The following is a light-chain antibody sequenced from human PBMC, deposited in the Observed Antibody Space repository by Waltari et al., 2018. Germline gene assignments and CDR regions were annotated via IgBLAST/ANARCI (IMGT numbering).Light chain of an antibody. Sequence: DIQMTQSPSSLSASVGDIVTISCQASRDINNFLNWNQQKPGKAPTLLIYDASNLEIGVPSRFSGRGSGTHFTLTITNVQPEDVATYYCQLYDDFPPYTFGQGTKLDIK. V-gene: IGKV1-33*01. J-gene: IGKJ2*01. CDR2: DAS. CDR3: QLYDDFPPYT. CDR1: RDINNF.